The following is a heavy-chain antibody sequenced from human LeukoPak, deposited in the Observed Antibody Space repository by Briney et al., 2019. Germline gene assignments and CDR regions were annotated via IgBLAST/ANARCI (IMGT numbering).Heavy chain of an antibody. V-gene: IGHV3-7*01. D-gene: IGHD3-16*01. Sequence: GSLELSCAASGFPFSSYWMSWGRPAPGKGLEGVASIKQEGREKYYVDSVKGRFTISRDNGNNSLYLQMNSLRAEDTALYYYATHWGKVWFDPCGQGTLVTVSS. CDR1: GFPFSSYW. CDR3: ATHWGKVWFDP. CDR2: IKQEGREK. J-gene: IGHJ5*02.